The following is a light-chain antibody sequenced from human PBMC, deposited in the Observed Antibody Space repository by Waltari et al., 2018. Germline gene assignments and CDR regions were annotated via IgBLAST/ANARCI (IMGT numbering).Light chain of an antibody. J-gene: IGKJ4*01. CDR2: GAS. V-gene: IGKV3-15*01. CDR3: QHYYNWPLT. CDR1: QSISSS. Sequence: IVMTQSPATLSVSPGERATLPCRASQSISSSLAWYQQKSGQGPRLLIYGASTRATGIPARFSGSGSGTEFTLSISSLQSEDFAVYYCQHYYNWPLTFGGGTKVEIK.